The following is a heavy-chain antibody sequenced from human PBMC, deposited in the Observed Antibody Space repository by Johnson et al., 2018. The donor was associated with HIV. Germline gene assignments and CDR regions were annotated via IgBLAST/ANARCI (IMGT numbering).Heavy chain of an antibody. CDR3: AKDINLEDAFDI. V-gene: IGHV3-9*01. J-gene: IGHJ3*02. CDR1: GFTFDDFA. Sequence: VQLVESGGGLVQPGRSLRLSCAASGFTFDDFAMHWVRQAPGKGLAWVSGISWNSGTIAYADSVQGRFTISRDNAKNSLYLQMNSLRPEDTALYYCAKDINLEDAFDIWGQGTMVTVSS. CDR2: ISWNSGTI.